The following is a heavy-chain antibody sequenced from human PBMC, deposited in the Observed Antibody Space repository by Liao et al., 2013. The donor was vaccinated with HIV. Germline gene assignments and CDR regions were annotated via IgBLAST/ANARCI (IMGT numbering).Heavy chain of an antibody. CDR2: IYTSGST. J-gene: IGHJ6*03. CDR1: GGSISSYY. V-gene: IGHV4-4*07. CDR3: ARWIFRYMDV. D-gene: IGHD2-2*03. Sequence: QVQLQESGPGLVKPSETLSLTCTVSGGSISSYYWSWIRQPAGKGLEWIGRIYTSGSTNYNPSLQESSHHVSRHVQEPSSPSKLSSVTAADTAVYYCARWIFRYMDVWGERDHGHRLL.